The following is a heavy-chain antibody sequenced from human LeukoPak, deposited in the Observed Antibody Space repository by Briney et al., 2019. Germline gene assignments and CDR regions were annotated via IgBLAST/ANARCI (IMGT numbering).Heavy chain of an antibody. CDR3: TTDDSEYSSSWYGDLDY. CDR1: GFTFSSYA. V-gene: IGHV3-23*01. Sequence: GGSLRLSCAASGFTFSSYAMSWVRQAPGKGLEWVSGISGSSGNTYYADSVKGRFTISRDNSKNTLYLQMNSLKTEDTAVYYCTTDDSEYSSSWYGDLDYWGQGTLVTVSS. J-gene: IGHJ4*02. CDR2: ISGSSGNT. D-gene: IGHD6-13*01.